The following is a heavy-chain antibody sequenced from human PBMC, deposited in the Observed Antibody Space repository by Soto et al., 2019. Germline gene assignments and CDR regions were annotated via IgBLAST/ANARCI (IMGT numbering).Heavy chain of an antibody. CDR3: ARDRITMVRGVIIGYYYGMDV. J-gene: IGHJ6*02. V-gene: IGHV4-38-2*02. D-gene: IGHD3-10*01. CDR2: IYHSGST. Sequence: PSETLSLTCAVSGYSISSGYYWGWIRQPPGKGLEWIGSIYHSGSTYYNPSLKSRVTISVDTSKNQFSLKLSSVTAADTAVYYCARDRITMVRGVIIGYYYGMDVWGQGTTVTVSS. CDR1: GYSISSGYY.